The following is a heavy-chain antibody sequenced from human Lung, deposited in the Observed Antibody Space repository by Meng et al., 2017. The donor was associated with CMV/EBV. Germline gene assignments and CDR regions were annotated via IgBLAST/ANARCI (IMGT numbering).Heavy chain of an antibody. Sequence: QVQLQESGPGLVKPSXXLSLTCXVSGASISSGYYHWSWIRQPPGKGLESIGHIYDSRSGTTYYNPSLKSRVTISVDTSNNQFSLKVISVTAADTAVYYCANYRVGAGGQGSWGQGTRVTVSS. CDR1: GASISSGYYH. CDR3: ANYRVGAGGQGS. V-gene: IGHV4-30-4*08. CDR2: IYDSRSGTT. J-gene: IGHJ5*02. D-gene: IGHD6-13*01.